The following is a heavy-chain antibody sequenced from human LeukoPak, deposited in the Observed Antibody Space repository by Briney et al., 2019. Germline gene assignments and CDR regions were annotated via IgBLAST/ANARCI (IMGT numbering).Heavy chain of an antibody. Sequence: GGSLRLSCAASGFTVSGTHMSWVRQAPGKGLEWVSAMYTGGTTYYADSVRGRFTISRDNSRNTLFLHMSSLRADDTAVYYCAKDEATSGGGLASWGQGTLVTVSS. CDR2: MYTGGTT. CDR1: GFTVSGTH. J-gene: IGHJ4*02. V-gene: IGHV3-53*01. CDR3: AKDEATSGGGLAS. D-gene: IGHD3-16*01.